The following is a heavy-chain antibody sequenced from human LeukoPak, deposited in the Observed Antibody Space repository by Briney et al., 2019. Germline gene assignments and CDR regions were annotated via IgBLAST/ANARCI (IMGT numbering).Heavy chain of an antibody. CDR2: ISYDGSNK. D-gene: IGHD6-13*01. Sequence: PGGSLRLSCAASGFTFSSYAMHWVRQAPGKGLEWVAVISYDGSNKYYADSVKGRFTISRDNSKNTLYLQMNSLRAEDTAVYYCANFEPGYTSSWYAEFWGQGTLVTVSS. CDR3: ANFEPGYTSSWYAEF. V-gene: IGHV3-30-3*01. CDR1: GFTFSSYA. J-gene: IGHJ4*02.